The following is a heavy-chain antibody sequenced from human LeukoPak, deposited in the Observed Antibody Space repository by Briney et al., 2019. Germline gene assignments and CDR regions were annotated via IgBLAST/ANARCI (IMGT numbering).Heavy chain of an antibody. Sequence: PGGSLRLSCAASGFTVSSNYMSWVRQAPGKGLEWVSVIYSGGSTYYADSVKGRFTISRDNSKNTLYLQMDSVRAEDTAVDYCARDPILGIEGAFDIWGQGTMVTVSS. V-gene: IGHV3-66*02. J-gene: IGHJ3*02. CDR1: GFTVSSNY. CDR2: IYSGGST. D-gene: IGHD7-27*01. CDR3: ARDPILGIEGAFDI.